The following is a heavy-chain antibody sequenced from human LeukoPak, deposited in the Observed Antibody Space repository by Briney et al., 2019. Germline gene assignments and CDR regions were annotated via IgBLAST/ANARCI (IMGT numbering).Heavy chain of an antibody. CDR2: ISSSGTTI. CDR3: ARESYYYDSSGYYVYYFDY. D-gene: IGHD3-22*01. Sequence: PGGSLRLSCAASGFTFSDYYMSWIRQAPGKGLEWVSYISSSGTTIYYADSVKGRFTISRDNAKNSLYLQMSSLRAEDTAVYYCARESYYYDSSGYYVYYFDYWGQGTLVTVSS. J-gene: IGHJ4*02. V-gene: IGHV3-11*01. CDR1: GFTFSDYY.